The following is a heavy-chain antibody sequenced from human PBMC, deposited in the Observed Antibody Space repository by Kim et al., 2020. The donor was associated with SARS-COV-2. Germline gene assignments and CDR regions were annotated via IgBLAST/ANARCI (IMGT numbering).Heavy chain of an antibody. CDR3: AKEASGSWYRYFQH. Sequence: GGSLRLSCAASGFTFSSYAMSWVRQAPGKGLEWVSVIYSGGSSTYYADSVKGRFTISRDNSKNTLYLQMNSLRAEDTAVYYCAKEASGSWYRYFQHWGQGTLVTVSS. V-gene: IGHV3-23*03. J-gene: IGHJ1*01. CDR1: GFTFSSYA. D-gene: IGHD6-13*01. CDR2: IYSGGSST.